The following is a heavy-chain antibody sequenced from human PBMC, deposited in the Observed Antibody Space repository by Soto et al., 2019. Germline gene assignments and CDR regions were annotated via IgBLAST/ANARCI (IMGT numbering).Heavy chain of an antibody. D-gene: IGHD6-6*01. CDR3: AILLGRPPADPTTLASPDFDD. J-gene: IGHJ4*02. CDR2: VYPGNSDT. CDR1: GYSFTTYW. Sequence: GESLKISCKGSGYSFTTYWIGWVRQMSGKGLEWMGIVYPGNSDTRYSPSFQGQVTISADKSINTAFLQWSSVKASDTAMYYCAILLGRPPADPTTLASPDFDDWGQGTLVTVSS. V-gene: IGHV5-51*01.